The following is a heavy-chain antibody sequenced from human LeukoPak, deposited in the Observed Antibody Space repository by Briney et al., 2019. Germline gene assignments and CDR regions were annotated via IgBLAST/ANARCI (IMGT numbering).Heavy chain of an antibody. Sequence: PGGSLRLSCAASGFTFSSYSMNWVRQAPGKGLEWVSSISDSSSYIYYADSVKGRFTISRDNAKSSLYLQMNSLRAEDTAVYYCARDGSVADPDYWGQGTQVTVSS. CDR1: GFTFSSYS. J-gene: IGHJ4*02. D-gene: IGHD6-19*01. V-gene: IGHV3-21*06. CDR2: ISDSSSYI. CDR3: ARDGSVADPDY.